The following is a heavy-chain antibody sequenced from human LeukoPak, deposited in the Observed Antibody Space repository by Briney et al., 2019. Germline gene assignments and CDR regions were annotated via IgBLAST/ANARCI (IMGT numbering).Heavy chain of an antibody. V-gene: IGHV3-7*04. CDR1: GLNFRSFW. CDR3: ARDPSDYGDYSAGAHGDY. CDR2: IKQDGSEK. Sequence: GGSLRLSCVAAGLNFRSFWMSWVRQAPGKGLEWVANIKQDGSEKYYVDSVKGRFTISRDNAKNSPFLQMNSLRGEDTAVYYCARDPSDYGDYSAGAHGDYWGQGTLVTVSS. J-gene: IGHJ4*02. D-gene: IGHD4-17*01.